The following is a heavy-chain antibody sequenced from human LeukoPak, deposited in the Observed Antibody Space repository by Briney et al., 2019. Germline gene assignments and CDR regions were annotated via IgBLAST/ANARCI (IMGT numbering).Heavy chain of an antibody. CDR3: ARDKFGWNGVFDY. CDR2: IIPIFGTA. J-gene: IGHJ4*02. V-gene: IGHV1-69*13. D-gene: IGHD3-3*01. CDR1: GYTFTSYG. Sequence: ASVKVSCKASGYTFTSYGISWVRQAPGQGLEWMGGIIPIFGTANYAQKFQGRVTITADESTSTAYMELSSLRSEDTAVYYCARDKFGWNGVFDYWGQGTLVTVSS.